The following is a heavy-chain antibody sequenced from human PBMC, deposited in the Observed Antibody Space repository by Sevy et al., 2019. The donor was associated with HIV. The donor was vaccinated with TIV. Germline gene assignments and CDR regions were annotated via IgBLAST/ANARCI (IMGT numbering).Heavy chain of an antibody. Sequence: GGSLRLSCAASGFTFSSYSMNWVRQAPGKGLEWVSSISSSSSYIYYADSVKGRFIISRDNAKNSLYLQMNSLRAEDTAVYYCARVPRDIVVVVAATQHIDYWGQGTLVTVSS. CDR1: GFTFSSYS. CDR3: ARVPRDIVVVVAATQHIDY. CDR2: ISSSSSYI. J-gene: IGHJ4*02. D-gene: IGHD2-15*01. V-gene: IGHV3-21*01.